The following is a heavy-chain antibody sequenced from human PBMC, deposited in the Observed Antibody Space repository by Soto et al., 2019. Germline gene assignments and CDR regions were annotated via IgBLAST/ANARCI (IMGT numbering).Heavy chain of an antibody. D-gene: IGHD2-15*01. Sequence: QVQLVQSGAEVKKPGSSVKVSCKASGGTFSSYAISWVRQARGQRLEWMGGIIPIFGKANYAQKFQGRVTITADESTSTAYMELSSLRSEDTAVYYCARGEGYCSVGSGYRDYWCQGTLLAVSS. J-gene: IGHJ4*02. CDR3: ARGEGYCSVGSGYRDY. CDR1: GGTFSSYA. CDR2: IIPIFGKA. V-gene: IGHV1-69*12.